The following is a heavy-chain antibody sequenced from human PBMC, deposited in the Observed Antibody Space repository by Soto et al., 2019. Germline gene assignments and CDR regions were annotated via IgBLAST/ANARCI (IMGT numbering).Heavy chain of an antibody. CDR1: GGTFTNYT. CDR3: AISIGLRHFDWAFEY. CDR2: IIPMFGTT. D-gene: IGHD3-9*01. J-gene: IGHJ4*02. Sequence: QVQLVQSGAEVKKPGSSVKVSCKASGGTFTNYTISWVRQAPGQGLEWMGGIIPMFGTTNHAQKSQGRVPHTANKATTTPNLELRTLRSEDTAVYYCAISIGLRHFDWAFEYWGQGALVTVSS. V-gene: IGHV1-69*06.